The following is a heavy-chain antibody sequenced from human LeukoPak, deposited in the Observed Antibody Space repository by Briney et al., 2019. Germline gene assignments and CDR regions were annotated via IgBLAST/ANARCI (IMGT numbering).Heavy chain of an antibody. J-gene: IGHJ5*02. Sequence: ASVKVSCKASGYTFTSYGISWVRQAPGQGLEWMGWISAYNGNTNYAQKLQGRVTMTADTSTSTAYMELRSLRSDDTAVYYCARSKHDFWSGYYTASWFDPWGQGTLVTVSS. D-gene: IGHD3-3*01. CDR3: ARSKHDFWSGYYTASWFDP. CDR2: ISAYNGNT. CDR1: GYTFTSYG. V-gene: IGHV1-18*01.